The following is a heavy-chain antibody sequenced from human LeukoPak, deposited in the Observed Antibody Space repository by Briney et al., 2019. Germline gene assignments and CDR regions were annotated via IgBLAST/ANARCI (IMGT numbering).Heavy chain of an antibody. CDR1: RFTFSSYS. J-gene: IGHJ4*02. CDR2: ITSSSSHI. CDR3: ARVRATVTAFDY. D-gene: IGHD4-17*01. V-gene: IGHV3-21*01. Sequence: PGGSLRLSCAASRFTFSSYSMSWVRQAPGKGLQWVSSITSSSSHIYYADPVKGRFTISRDNAKNSLYLQMNSLRAEDTAVYYCARVRATVTAFDYWGQGTLVTVSS.